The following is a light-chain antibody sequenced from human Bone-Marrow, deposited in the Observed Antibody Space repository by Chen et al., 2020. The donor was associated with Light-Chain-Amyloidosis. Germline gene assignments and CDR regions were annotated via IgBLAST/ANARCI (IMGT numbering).Light chain of an antibody. CDR2: RDT. CDR3: QSADSSGTYEVI. J-gene: IGLJ2*01. Sequence: SYELTQPPPVSVSPRQPPMTPCPGDALPTKYAYWYQQKPGQAPVLVIHRDTVRPSGISERFSGCSAGTTATLTISGVQAEDEADYHCQSADSSGTYEVIFGGGTKLTVL. CDR1: ALPTKY. V-gene: IGLV3-25*03.